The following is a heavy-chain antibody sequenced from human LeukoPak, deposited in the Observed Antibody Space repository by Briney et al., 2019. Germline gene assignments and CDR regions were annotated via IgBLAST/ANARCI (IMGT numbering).Heavy chain of an antibody. CDR1: GGSFSGYY. CDR3: ARLVGDTQQLVLFLRVYNWFDP. Sequence: SETLSLTCAVYGGSFSGYYWSWIRQPPGKGLEWIGEINHSGSTNYNPSLKSRVTISVDTSKNQFSLKLSSVTAADTAVYYCARLVGDTQQLVLFLRVYNWFDPWGQGTLVTVSS. J-gene: IGHJ5*02. D-gene: IGHD6-13*01. V-gene: IGHV4-34*01. CDR2: INHSGST.